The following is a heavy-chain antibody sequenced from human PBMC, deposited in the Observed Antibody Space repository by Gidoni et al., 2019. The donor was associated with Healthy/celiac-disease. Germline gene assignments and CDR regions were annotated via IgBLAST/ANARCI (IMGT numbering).Heavy chain of an antibody. J-gene: IGHJ6*02. CDR3: ARDGRPYGGNPLIYYGMDV. CDR1: GFTFSSYG. Sequence: QVQLVESGGGVVQPGRSLRLSCAASGFTFSSYGMHWVRQAPGKGLEWVAVIWYDGSNKYYADSVKGRFTISRDNSKNTLYLQMNSLRAEDTAVYYCARDGRPYGGNPLIYYGMDVWGQGTTVTVSS. CDR2: IWYDGSNK. D-gene: IGHD4-17*01. V-gene: IGHV3-33*01.